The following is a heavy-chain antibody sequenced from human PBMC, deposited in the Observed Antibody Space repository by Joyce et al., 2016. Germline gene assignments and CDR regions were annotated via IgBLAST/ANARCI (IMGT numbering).Heavy chain of an antibody. Sequence: QVQLVQSGAEVKKPGASVRVSCKASGYSFTTYGISWVRQAPGQALEWMGYITTNSGSTAYGQKFQGRVTMTADTSTSTAFMELRNLGSDDTAVYYCTKSGNGYISRAWGQGTLVTVSS. J-gene: IGHJ5*02. CDR2: ITTNSGST. D-gene: IGHD3-22*01. CDR1: GYSFTTYG. V-gene: IGHV1-18*04. CDR3: TKSGNGYISRA.